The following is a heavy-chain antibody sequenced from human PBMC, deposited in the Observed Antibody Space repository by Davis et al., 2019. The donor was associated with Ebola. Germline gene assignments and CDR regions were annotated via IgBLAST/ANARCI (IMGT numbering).Heavy chain of an antibody. V-gene: IGHV3-13*01. Sequence: GGSLRLSCAASGFTFSRYDMNWVRQATGKGPEWVSATGTTGDTYYLDSVRGRFTVSRDDATNSFYLQMDTLRVEDTAVYYCAIWNYWTPQYWGQGTLVTVSS. D-gene: IGHD3/OR15-3a*01. CDR3: AIWNYWTPQY. CDR2: TGTTGDT. J-gene: IGHJ4*02. CDR1: GFTFSRYD.